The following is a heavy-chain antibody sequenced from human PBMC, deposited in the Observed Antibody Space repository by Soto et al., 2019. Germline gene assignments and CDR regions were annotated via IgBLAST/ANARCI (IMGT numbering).Heavy chain of an antibody. Sequence: PSETLSLTCAVYGGSFSGYYWSWIRQPPGKGLEWIGEINHSGSTNYNPSLKSRVTISVDTSKNQFSLKLSSVTAADTAVYYCARGPSVYARTFDYWGQGTLVTVSS. CDR2: INHSGST. CDR3: ARGPSVYARTFDY. D-gene: IGHD2-8*01. J-gene: IGHJ4*02. V-gene: IGHV4-34*01. CDR1: GGSFSGYY.